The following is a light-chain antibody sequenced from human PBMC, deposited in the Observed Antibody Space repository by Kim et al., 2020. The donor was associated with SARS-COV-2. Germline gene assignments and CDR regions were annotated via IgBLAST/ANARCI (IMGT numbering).Light chain of an antibody. J-gene: IGKJ2*03. CDR1: ESVGNGE. V-gene: IGKV3-20*01. CDR3: QQYCSSPYS. CDR2: EAV. Sequence: LGPGEGSPTSCSASESVGNGELDWCQQKPGQAPRILIYEAVKRGAGDPDRFSGSGSGTDFTVTISRPEPEDFAMYYSQQYCSSPYSFGQGTKLEI.